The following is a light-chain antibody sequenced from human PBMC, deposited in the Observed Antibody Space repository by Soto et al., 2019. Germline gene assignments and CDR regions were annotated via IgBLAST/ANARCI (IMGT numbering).Light chain of an antibody. CDR3: SSYAGNYNLV. Sequence: QSALTQPPSASGSPGQSVTISCSGDCGDVGAYDYVSWYQQHPGKAPKLLIYEVFRRPSGVPDRFSGSKSGNTASLTVSGLQAEDESDYYCSSYAGNYNLVFGGGTKLTVL. CDR2: EVF. CDR1: CGDVGAYDY. V-gene: IGLV2-8*01. J-gene: IGLJ3*02.